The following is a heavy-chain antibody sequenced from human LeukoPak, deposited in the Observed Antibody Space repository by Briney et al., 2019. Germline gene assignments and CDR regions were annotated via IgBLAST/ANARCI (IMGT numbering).Heavy chain of an antibody. J-gene: IGHJ4*02. CDR2: ISYDGSNK. Sequence: RSLRLSCAASGFTFSSYGMHWVRPAPGKGLEWVAVISYDGSNKYYADSVKGRFTIPRDNSKNTLYLQMNSLRAEDTAVYYCAKVDRSSGHVDYWGQGTLVTVSS. CDR3: AKVDRSSGHVDY. CDR1: GFTFSSYG. V-gene: IGHV3-30*18. D-gene: IGHD6-19*01.